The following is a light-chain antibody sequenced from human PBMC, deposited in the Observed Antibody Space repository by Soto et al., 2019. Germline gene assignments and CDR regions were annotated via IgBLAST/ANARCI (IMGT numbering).Light chain of an antibody. J-gene: IGKJ5*01. CDR2: GAS. Sequence: EIVMTQSPATLSVSPGERATLSCRASQSVSSNLAWYQQKPGQAPRLIIYGASTRANGIPARFSGSGSGTEFTLTISSLQSEDFAVYYCQQYNNWHPITFGQGTRLEIK. CDR1: QSVSSN. CDR3: QQYNNWHPIT. V-gene: IGKV3-15*01.